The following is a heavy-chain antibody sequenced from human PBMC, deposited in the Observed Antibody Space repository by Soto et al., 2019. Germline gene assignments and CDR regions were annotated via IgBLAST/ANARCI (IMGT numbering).Heavy chain of an antibody. Sequence: QVQLVESGGGVVQPGRSLRLSCAASGFIFRSYGMHWVRQAPGKGLEWVAVIRYDGTNKYYADPVKGRFTISRDNAKNRLFLQMNSLRAEERGVYDCASSGGWGQGRLVTVAS. J-gene: IGHJ4*02. CDR1: GFIFRSYG. CDR3: ASSGG. V-gene: IGHV3-33*01. D-gene: IGHD1-26*01. CDR2: IRYDGTNK.